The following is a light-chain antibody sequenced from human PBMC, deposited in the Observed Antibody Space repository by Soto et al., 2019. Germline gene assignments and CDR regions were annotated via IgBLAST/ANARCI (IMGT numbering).Light chain of an antibody. Sequence: EIVLTQSPATLSLSPGERATLSCRASQSVSSYLGWYQQKPGQAPRLLIYDASNRATGIPARFSGSGSGTDFTVTVSSLEPEDFAVYYCQQRRNWPLTFGGGTKVEIK. J-gene: IGKJ4*01. CDR2: DAS. V-gene: IGKV3-11*01. CDR3: QQRRNWPLT. CDR1: QSVSSY.